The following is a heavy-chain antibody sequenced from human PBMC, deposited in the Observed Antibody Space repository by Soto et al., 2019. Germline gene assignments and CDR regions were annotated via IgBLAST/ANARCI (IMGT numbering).Heavy chain of an antibody. CDR2: ISAYNGNT. V-gene: IGHV1-18*01. D-gene: IGHD3-3*01. Sequence: ASVKVSCKASGYTFTSYGISWVRQAPGQGLEWMGWISAYNGNTNYAQKLQGRVTMTTDTSTSTAYMELRSLRSDDTAVYYCARGGYDFWSGYYSPYYYYMDVWGKGTTLTGSS. CDR1: GYTFTSYG. J-gene: IGHJ6*03. CDR3: ARGGYDFWSGYYSPYYYYMDV.